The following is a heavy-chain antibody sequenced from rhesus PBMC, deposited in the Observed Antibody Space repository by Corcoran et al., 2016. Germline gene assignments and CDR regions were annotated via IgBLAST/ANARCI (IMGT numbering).Heavy chain of an antibody. CDR2: IFGSGGGT. J-gene: IGHJ4*01. CDR1: GGSISDDYY. CDR3: AREVIAAAGMDY. Sequence: QVQLQESGPGLVKPSETLSLTCAVSGGSISDDYYWSWIRQPPGKGLEWIGYIFGSGGGTNYNPSLKKRVTSSIDTSKNQFSRKLSSVTAADTAVYYCAREVIAAAGMDYWGQGVLVTVSS. V-gene: IGHV4-106*01. D-gene: IGHD6-31*01.